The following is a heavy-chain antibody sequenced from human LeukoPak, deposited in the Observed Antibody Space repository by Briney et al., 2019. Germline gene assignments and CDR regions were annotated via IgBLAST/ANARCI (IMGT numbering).Heavy chain of an antibody. CDR2: INPNSGDT. Sequence: GASVTVSCKASGYTFTGYYMHWVPQAPGQGLEWMGWINPNSGDTNYAQKFQGRVTMTRDTSTSTAYMELSRLRSDDTAVYYCARDRGDDINWFDRWGQGTLVTVSS. CDR3: ARDRGDDINWFDR. V-gene: IGHV1-2*02. D-gene: IGHD3-9*01. CDR1: GYTFTGYY. J-gene: IGHJ5*02.